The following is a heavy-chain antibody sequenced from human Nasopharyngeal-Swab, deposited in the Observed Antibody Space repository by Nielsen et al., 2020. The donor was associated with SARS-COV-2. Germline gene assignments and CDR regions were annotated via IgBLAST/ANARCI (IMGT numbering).Heavy chain of an antibody. J-gene: IGHJ4*02. CDR1: GGSVSRGSHY. CDR3: ARDRGDLRKYHFDS. Sequence: SETLSLTSTVSGGSVSRGSHYWTWIRQPPGKELEWIGYIFYTGNTNYNPSLESRVTMSIDTSKNQFSLKLSSVTAADTAVYYCARDRGDLRKYHFDSWGQGTQIAVSS. V-gene: IGHV4-61*01. D-gene: IGHD2-2*01. CDR2: IFYTGNT.